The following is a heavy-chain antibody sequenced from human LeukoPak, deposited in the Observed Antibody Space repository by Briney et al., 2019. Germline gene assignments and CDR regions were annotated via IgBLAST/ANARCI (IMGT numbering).Heavy chain of an antibody. CDR1: GGTFSSYT. CDR3: ARYPPRGAFDI. D-gene: IGHD3-10*01. CDR2: IIPILGIA. Sequence: GSSVKVSCKASGGTFSSYTISWVRQAPGQGLEWMGRIIPILGIANYAQKFQGRVTITTDKSTSTACMELSSLRSEDTAVYYCARYPPRGAFDIWGQGTMVTVSS. V-gene: IGHV1-69*02. J-gene: IGHJ3*02.